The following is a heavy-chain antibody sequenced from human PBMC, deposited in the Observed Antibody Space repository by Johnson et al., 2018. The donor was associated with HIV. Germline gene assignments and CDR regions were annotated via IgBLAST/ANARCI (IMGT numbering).Heavy chain of an antibody. CDR2: IKRKTDGGTT. J-gene: IGHJ3*02. Sequence: EVQLVESGGGLVKPGGSLRLSCAASGLTFTNAWMNWVRQAPGKGLEWAGRIKRKTDGGTTDYAAPVKGRFTISRDDSKNTLYLQMNSMRGEDTAVYYFARECSGGSCYPLDHDAFDIWGQGTRVTGSS. CDR1: GLTFTNAW. D-gene: IGHD2-15*01. CDR3: ARECSGGSCYPLDHDAFDI. V-gene: IGHV3-15*01.